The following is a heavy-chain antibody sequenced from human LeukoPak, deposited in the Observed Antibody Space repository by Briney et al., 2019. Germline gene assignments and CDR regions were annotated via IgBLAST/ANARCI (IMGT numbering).Heavy chain of an antibody. CDR3: AKEITYYDFWSGYYTGMAVDY. J-gene: IGHJ4*02. V-gene: IGHV3-23*01. Sequence: GGSLRLSCAASGFTFSSYAMSWVRQAPGKGLEWVSAISGSGGSTYYADSVKGRFTISRDNSKNTLYLQMNSLRAEDTAVYYCAKEITYYDFWSGYYTGMAVDYWGQGTLVTVSS. D-gene: IGHD3-3*01. CDR2: ISGSGGST. CDR1: GFTFSSYA.